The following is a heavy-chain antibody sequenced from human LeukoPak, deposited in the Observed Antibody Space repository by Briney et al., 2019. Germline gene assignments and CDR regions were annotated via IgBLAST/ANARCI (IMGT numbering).Heavy chain of an antibody. CDR3: AKGAGYGDLGYFYYMDV. V-gene: IGHV3-74*01. D-gene: IGHD4-17*01. CDR1: GFTFSSYW. J-gene: IGHJ6*03. Sequence: GGSLRLSCAASGFTFSSYWMHWVRQAPGKGLVWVSRINSDGSSTSYADSVKGRFTISRDNAKNTLYLQMNSLRAEDTAVYYCAKGAGYGDLGYFYYMDVWGKGTTVTVSS. CDR2: INSDGSST.